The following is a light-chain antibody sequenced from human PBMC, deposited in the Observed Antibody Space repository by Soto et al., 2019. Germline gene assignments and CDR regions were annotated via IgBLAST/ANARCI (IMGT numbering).Light chain of an antibody. Sequence: DIQMTQSPSSLPASVGDRVTITCRASQNIGGYLNWYQQKAGKAPTRLIYSTSTLQSGVPSRFSGGGSGADFTLTISSLQPEDFATYYCQQSYNMPTFGQGTKVEI. J-gene: IGKJ1*01. CDR2: STS. CDR1: QNIGGY. V-gene: IGKV1-39*01. CDR3: QQSYNMPT.